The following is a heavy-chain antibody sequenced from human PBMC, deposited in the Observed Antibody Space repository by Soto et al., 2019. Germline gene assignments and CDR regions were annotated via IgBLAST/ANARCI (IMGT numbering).Heavy chain of an antibody. CDR2: LAVPYTGAQT. CDR3: AKDWGRIAVAGWTD. J-gene: IGHJ1*01. Sequence: PGGSLRLSFTASGFNFGNFAMCWARQAPVKGLEWLSSLAVPYTGAQTYYADSVAGRLTVSRDDSKNTLYLELNSLRAEDTAVYYCAKDWGRIAVAGWTDWGPGIQLTVSS. D-gene: IGHD6-19*01. CDR1: GFNFGNFA. V-gene: IGHV3-23*01.